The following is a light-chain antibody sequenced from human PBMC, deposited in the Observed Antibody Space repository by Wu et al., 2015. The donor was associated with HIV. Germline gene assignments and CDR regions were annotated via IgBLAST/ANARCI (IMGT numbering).Light chain of an antibody. CDR3: QQYNRYT. CDR2: KAS. J-gene: IGKJ2*01. CDR1: QSISSW. Sequence: DIQMTQSPSTLSASVGDRVTITCRASQSISSWLAWYQQKPGKAPKLLIYKASSLESGVPSRFSGSGSGTEFTLTISSLQPDDFATYYCQQYNRYTFGRGTKLEIK. V-gene: IGKV1-5*03.